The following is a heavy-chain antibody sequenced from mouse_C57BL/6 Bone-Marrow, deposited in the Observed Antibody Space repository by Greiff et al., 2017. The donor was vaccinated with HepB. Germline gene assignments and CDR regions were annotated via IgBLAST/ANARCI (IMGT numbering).Heavy chain of an antibody. J-gene: IGHJ2*01. CDR2: INPSSGYT. V-gene: IGHV1-4*01. CDR1: GYTFTSYT. Sequence: VQGVESGAELARPGASVKMSCKASGYTFTSYTMHWVKQRPGQGLEWIGYINPSSGYTKYNQKFKDKATLTADKSSSTAYMQLSSLTSEDSAVYYCARTLNSDYWGQGTTLTVSS. CDR3: ARTLNSDY.